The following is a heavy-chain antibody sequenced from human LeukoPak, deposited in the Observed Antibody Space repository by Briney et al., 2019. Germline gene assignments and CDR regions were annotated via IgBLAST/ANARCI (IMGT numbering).Heavy chain of an antibody. CDR3: VRYCSGGSCYDKGIDY. CDR1: GGSISSNNYY. J-gene: IGHJ4*02. CDR2: IYYSGSA. V-gene: IGHV4-39*07. Sequence: SETLSLTCTVSGGSISSNNYYWGWIRQPPGKGLEWIGSIYYSGSAYYNPSHKSRVTVPVDTSKNQFSLKLTSVTAADTAVYYCVRYCSGGSCYDKGIDYWGQGTLVIVSS. D-gene: IGHD2-15*01.